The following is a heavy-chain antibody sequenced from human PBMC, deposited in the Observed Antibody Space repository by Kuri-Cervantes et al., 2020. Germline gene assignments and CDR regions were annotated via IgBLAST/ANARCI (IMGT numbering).Heavy chain of an antibody. V-gene: IGHV1-69*13. J-gene: IGHJ6*02. CDR3: AGGIEAARPGYYYYGMDV. Sequence: SVKVSCKASGDTFSSYAIGWVRQAPGQGLEWMGGIIPIFGTANYAQKFQGRVTITAGESTSTAYMELSSLRSEDTAVYYCAGGIEAARPGYYYYGMDVWGQGTTVTVSS. CDR1: GDTFSSYA. CDR2: IIPIFGTA. D-gene: IGHD6-6*01.